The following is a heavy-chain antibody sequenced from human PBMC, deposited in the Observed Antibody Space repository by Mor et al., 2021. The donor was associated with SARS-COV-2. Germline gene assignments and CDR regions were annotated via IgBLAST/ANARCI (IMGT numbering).Heavy chain of an antibody. D-gene: IGHD4-17*01. J-gene: IGHJ4*02. V-gene: IGHV3-23*01. Sequence: GWVSAISGSGGSTYYADSVKGRFTISRDNSKNTLYLQMNSLRAEDTAVYYCAKVFYGDYDSHFDYWGQGTLVTVSS. CDR3: AKVFYGDYDSHFDY. CDR2: ISGSGGST.